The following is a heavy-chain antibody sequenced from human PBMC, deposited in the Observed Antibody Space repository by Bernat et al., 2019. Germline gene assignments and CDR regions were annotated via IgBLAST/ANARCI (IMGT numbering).Heavy chain of an antibody. CDR2: IYYSGST. Sequence: QLQLQESGPGLVKPSETLSLTCTVSGGSISSSSYYWGWIRQSPGKGLEWIGSIYYSGSTYYNPSLKSRVTISVDTSKNQFSLKLSSVTAADTAVYYCAVGEEGPLDYWGQGTLVTVSS. CDR1: GGSISSSSYY. D-gene: IGHD3-10*01. CDR3: AVGEEGPLDY. J-gene: IGHJ4*02. V-gene: IGHV4-39*01.